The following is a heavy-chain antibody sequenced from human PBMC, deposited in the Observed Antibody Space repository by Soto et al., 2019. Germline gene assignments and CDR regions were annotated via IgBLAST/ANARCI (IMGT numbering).Heavy chain of an antibody. D-gene: IGHD2-2*01. J-gene: IGHJ5*02. Sequence: SETLSLTCTVSGGSISSYYWSWIRQPPGKGLEWIGYIYYSGSTNYNPSLKSRVTISVDTSKNQFSLKLSSVTAADTAVYYCARSVVPAAIHGNWFDPWGQGTLVTVSS. CDR3: ARSVVPAAIHGNWFDP. V-gene: IGHV4-59*01. CDR1: GGSISSYY. CDR2: IYYSGST.